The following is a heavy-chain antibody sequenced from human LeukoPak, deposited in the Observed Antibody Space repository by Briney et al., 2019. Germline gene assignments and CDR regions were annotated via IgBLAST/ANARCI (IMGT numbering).Heavy chain of an antibody. Sequence: GGSLRLSCAASGFTFSSYAMSWVRQAPGKGLEWVSSISGSGGSTDYADSVKGRFTISRDNSKNTLYLQMNSLRAEDTAVYYCAKRGGIVVVTNYFDYWGQGTLVIVSS. D-gene: IGHD2-21*02. CDR1: GFTFSSYA. J-gene: IGHJ4*02. V-gene: IGHV3-23*01. CDR2: ISGSGGST. CDR3: AKRGGIVVVTNYFDY.